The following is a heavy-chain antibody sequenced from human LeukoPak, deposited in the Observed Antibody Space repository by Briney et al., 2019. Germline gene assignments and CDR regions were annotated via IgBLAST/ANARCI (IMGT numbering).Heavy chain of an antibody. Sequence: PSETLSLTCTVSGGSISSSSYYWGWIRQPPGKGLEWIGTIYYTGSAYYNPSLKSRVTISVDTSNNQFSLKLSSVTAADTAVYYCARGNSSGGIVGATTDSVYFDYWGQGTLVTVSS. V-gene: IGHV4-39*01. CDR3: ARGNSSGGIVGATTDSVYFDY. J-gene: IGHJ4*02. CDR2: IYYTGSA. CDR1: GGSISSSSYY. D-gene: IGHD1-26*01.